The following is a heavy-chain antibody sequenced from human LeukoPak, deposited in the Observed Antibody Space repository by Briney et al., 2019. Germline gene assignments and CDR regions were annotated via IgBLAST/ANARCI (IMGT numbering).Heavy chain of an antibody. D-gene: IGHD3-10*01. CDR1: GGSISSYY. Sequence: SETLSLTCTVSGGSISSYYWSWIRQPPGKGLEWIGYIYYSGSTNYNPSLKSRVTISVDTSKNQFSLKLSSVTAADTAVYYCARHPLYYYGSGSYRGPFDYWGQGTLVTVSS. J-gene: IGHJ4*02. V-gene: IGHV4-59*08. CDR2: IYYSGST. CDR3: ARHPLYYYGSGSYRGPFDY.